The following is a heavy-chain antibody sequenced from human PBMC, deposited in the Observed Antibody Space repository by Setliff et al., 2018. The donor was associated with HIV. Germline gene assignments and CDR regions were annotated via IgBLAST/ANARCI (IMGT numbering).Heavy chain of an antibody. CDR1: GYSFTSYW. J-gene: IGHJ6*03. D-gene: IGHD5-12*01. Sequence: GESLKISCKGSGYSFTSYWIGWVRQMPGKGLECMGIIYPGDSDTRYSPSFQGQVTISADMSISTAYLQWSSLKASDSAMYYCARLLNGYNSYDYYYMDVWGKGTTVTVSS. V-gene: IGHV5-51*01. CDR2: IYPGDSDT. CDR3: ARLLNGYNSYDYYYMDV.